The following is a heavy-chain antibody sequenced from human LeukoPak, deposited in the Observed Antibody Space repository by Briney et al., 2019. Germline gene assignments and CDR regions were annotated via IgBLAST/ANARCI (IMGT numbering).Heavy chain of an antibody. Sequence: GGTLRLSCAASGFTFSSYGMSWVRQAPGKGLEWVSAISGSGGSTYYADSVKGRFAISRDNSKNTLYLQMNSLRAEDTAVYYCARSAYCGGDCYSGSIDYWGQGTLVTVSS. CDR3: ARSAYCGGDCYSGSIDY. CDR1: GFTFSSYG. V-gene: IGHV3-23*01. D-gene: IGHD2-21*02. J-gene: IGHJ4*02. CDR2: ISGSGGST.